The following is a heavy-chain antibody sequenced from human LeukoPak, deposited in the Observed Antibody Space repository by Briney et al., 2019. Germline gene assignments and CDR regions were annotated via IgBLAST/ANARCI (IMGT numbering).Heavy chain of an antibody. CDR3: ARGYSATYGRFDY. J-gene: IGHJ4*02. Sequence: PSETLSLTCTVSGGSISSGGYYWSWIRQHPGKGLEWIGYISYSGSTKYNPSLKSRVTISVDTSKKQFSLKVSAVTAADTAVYYCARGYSATYGRFDYWGQGTLVTVSS. CDR2: ISYSGST. V-gene: IGHV4-61*08. CDR1: GGSISSGGYY. D-gene: IGHD1-26*01.